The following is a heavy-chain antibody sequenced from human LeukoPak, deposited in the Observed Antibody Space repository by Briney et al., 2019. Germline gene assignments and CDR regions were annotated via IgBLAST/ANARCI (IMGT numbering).Heavy chain of an antibody. CDR3: ATGHYISGNDY. D-gene: IGHD3-10*01. CDR2: INPNSGGT. CDR1: GYTFTGYY. Sequence: ASVKVSCKASGYTFTGYYMHWVRQAPGQGLEWMGWINPNSGGTNYAQKFQGRVTVTRDTSSSTAYMDLSRLRSDDTALYYCATGHYISGNDYWGQGTLVTVSS. V-gene: IGHV1-2*02. J-gene: IGHJ4*02.